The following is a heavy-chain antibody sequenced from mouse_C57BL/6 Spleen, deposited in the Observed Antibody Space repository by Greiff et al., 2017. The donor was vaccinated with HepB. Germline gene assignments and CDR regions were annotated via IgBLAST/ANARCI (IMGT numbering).Heavy chain of an antibody. Sequence: QVQLQQPGAELVKPGASVKLSCKASGYTFTSYWMHWVKQRPGQGLEWIGMIHPNSGSTNYNEKFKSKATLTVDKPSSTAYMQLSSLTSEDSAVYYCARSSIYDGYRAGFAYWGQGTLVTVSA. CDR2: IHPNSGST. CDR3: ARSSIYDGYRAGFAY. D-gene: IGHD2-3*01. V-gene: IGHV1-64*01. J-gene: IGHJ3*01. CDR1: GYTFTSYW.